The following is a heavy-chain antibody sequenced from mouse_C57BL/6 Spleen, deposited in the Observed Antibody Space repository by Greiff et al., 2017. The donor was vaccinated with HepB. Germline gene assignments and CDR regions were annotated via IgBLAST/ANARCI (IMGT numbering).Heavy chain of an antibody. CDR3: ATLYDYDGRAPFAY. CDR1: GYSITSGYY. D-gene: IGHD2-4*01. J-gene: IGHJ3*01. V-gene: IGHV3-6*01. CDR2: ISYDGSN. Sequence: EVKLQESGPGLVKPSQSLSLTCSVTGYSITSGYYWNWIRQFPGNKLEWMGYISYDGSNNYNPSLKNRISITRDTSKNQFFLKLNSVTTEDTATYYCATLYDYDGRAPFAYWGQGTLVTVSA.